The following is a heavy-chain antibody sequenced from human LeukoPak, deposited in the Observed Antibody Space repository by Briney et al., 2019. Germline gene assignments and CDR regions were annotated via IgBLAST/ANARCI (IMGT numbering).Heavy chain of an antibody. V-gene: IGHV4-61*01. D-gene: IGHD3-10*01. J-gene: IGHJ4*02. Sequence: SETLSLTCAVSGGSISSGNYYWNWIRQPPGKGLEWIGYIYYSGSIDYKPSLKSRVAISVDTSKNQFSLKLSSVTAADTAVYYCARVGTSGSSVAYDYWGQGTLVTVSS. CDR1: GGSISSGNYY. CDR2: IYYSGSI. CDR3: ARVGTSGSSVAYDY.